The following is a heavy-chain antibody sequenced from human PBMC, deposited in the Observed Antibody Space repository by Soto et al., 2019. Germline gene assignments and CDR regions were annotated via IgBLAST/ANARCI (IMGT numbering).Heavy chain of an antibody. J-gene: IGHJ5*02. CDR3: ARDNGIAGSFDP. CDR1: GFTFRSYS. V-gene: IGHV3-48*02. CDR2: ISISSRTI. D-gene: IGHD6-13*01. Sequence: GGSLRLSCAASGFTFRSYSMNWVRQAPGKGLEWVSYISISSRTIYYADSVKGRLTISRDDAKNSLYLQMNSLRDEDTSVYYCARDNGIAGSFDPWGQGTLVTVSS.